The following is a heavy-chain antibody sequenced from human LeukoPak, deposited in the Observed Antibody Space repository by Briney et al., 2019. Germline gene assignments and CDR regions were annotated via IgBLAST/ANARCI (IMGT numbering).Heavy chain of an antibody. Sequence: ASVKVSCKASGYTFTSYGISWVRQAPGQGLEWMGWVSTYNGNSNYAQKVQGRVTMTTDTSTSTAYMELRSLRSDDTAVYYCARVNFVGYYFDYWGQGTLVTVSS. V-gene: IGHV1-18*01. J-gene: IGHJ4*02. CDR1: GYTFTSYG. CDR2: VSTYNGNS. D-gene: IGHD1-26*01. CDR3: ARVNFVGYYFDY.